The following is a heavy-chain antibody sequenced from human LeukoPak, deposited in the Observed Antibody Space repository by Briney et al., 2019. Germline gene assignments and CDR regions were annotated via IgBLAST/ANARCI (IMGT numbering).Heavy chain of an antibody. D-gene: IGHD4-17*01. CDR2: ISGSGGST. CDR1: GFTFRRYG. J-gene: IGHJ4*02. CDR3: ARKGSTVTTSFAS. Sequence: PGGTLRLSCAASGFTFRRYGMSWVRQAAGKGLEWVSAISGSGGSTFYAGSVKGRFTISRDNDKNSLFLQMDSLRVEDTAVYYCARKGSTVTTSFASWGQGTLVTVSS. V-gene: IGHV3-23*01.